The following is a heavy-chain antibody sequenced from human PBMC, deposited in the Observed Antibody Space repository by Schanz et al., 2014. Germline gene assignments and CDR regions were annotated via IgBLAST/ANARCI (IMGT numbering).Heavy chain of an antibody. CDR3: TKGRTFGR. V-gene: IGHV1-8*02. J-gene: IGHJ4*02. D-gene: IGHD3-16*01. CDR2: MNSKTGNT. Sequence: VQLVQSGAEVKKPGASVKVSCKASGYTFTSYYMHWVRQAPGQGLEWMGWMNSKTGNTGYAQRFQGRVTMTRNTSITTAYLELSSLRSGDTAVYYCTKGRTFGRWGQGTLVTVSS. CDR1: GYTFTSYY.